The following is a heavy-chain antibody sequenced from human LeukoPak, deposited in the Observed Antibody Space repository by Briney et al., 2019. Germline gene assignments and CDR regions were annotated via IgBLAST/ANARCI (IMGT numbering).Heavy chain of an antibody. CDR1: GFTVSSNY. Sequence: GGSLRLSCAASGFTVSSNYMSWVRQAPGKGLEWVSVIYGGGSTYYADSVKGRFTISRDNSKNTLYLQMNSLRAEDTAVYYCARALRFLDYDYWGQGTLVTVSS. CDR3: ARALRFLDYDY. V-gene: IGHV3-66*02. D-gene: IGHD3-3*01. CDR2: IYGGGST. J-gene: IGHJ4*02.